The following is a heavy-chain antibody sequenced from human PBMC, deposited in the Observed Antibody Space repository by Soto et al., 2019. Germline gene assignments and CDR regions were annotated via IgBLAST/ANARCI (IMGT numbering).Heavy chain of an antibody. D-gene: IGHD4-17*01. CDR2: IYWDDDK. V-gene: IGHV2-5*02. CDR1: GFSLTTSGLG. J-gene: IGHJ5*02. Sequence: QITLKESGPTLVKPTQTLTLTCTFSGFSLTTSGLGVGWIRQPPGKALEWLALIYWDDDKRYSPSLKSRRTITKYTTKNQVVLTLTNMDPADTATYFCTPRTTAVKWWFDPWGQGTLVTVSS. CDR3: TPRTTAVKWWFDP.